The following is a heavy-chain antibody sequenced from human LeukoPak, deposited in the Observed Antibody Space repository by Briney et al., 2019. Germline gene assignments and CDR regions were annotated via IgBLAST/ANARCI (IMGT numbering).Heavy chain of an antibody. CDR3: ARVMPEGYRYYFDY. D-gene: IGHD2-15*01. Sequence: SETLSLTCAVYGGSSSGYYWSWIRQPPGKGLEWIGEINHSGSTNYNPSLKSRVTISVDTSKNQFSLKLSSVTAADTAVYYCARVMPEGYRYYFDYWGQGTLVTVSS. V-gene: IGHV4-34*01. CDR1: GGSSSGYY. CDR2: INHSGST. J-gene: IGHJ4*02.